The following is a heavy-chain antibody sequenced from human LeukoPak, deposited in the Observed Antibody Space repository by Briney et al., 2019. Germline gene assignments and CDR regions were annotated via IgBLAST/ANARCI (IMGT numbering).Heavy chain of an antibody. CDR1: GFTFSNYD. D-gene: IGHD3-10*01. CDR2: ISGSGGAT. CDR3: AKDAVRWCGEGPYAFDI. J-gene: IGHJ3*02. V-gene: IGHV3-23*01. Sequence: GGSLRLSCAASGFTFSNYDMNWVRQAPGKGLEWGSAISGSGGATYYADSVEGRFTISRDNSKNTLYLQMSSLRAEDTAVYYCAKDAVRWCGEGPYAFDIWGQGAMVTVSS.